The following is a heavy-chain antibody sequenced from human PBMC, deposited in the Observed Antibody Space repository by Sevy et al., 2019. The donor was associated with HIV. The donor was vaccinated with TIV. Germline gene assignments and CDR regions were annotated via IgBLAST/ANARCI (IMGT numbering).Heavy chain of an antibody. CDR1: GYTFTKYA. Sequence: ASVKVSCKASGYTFTKYAMIWVRQAPGQGLEWMGWINTIFGNSTYAQGFTGRFVFSLDTSVSTAYLHITSLRAEDTAVYYCTREGDRYRSNWYYFDYWGQGTLVTVSS. J-gene: IGHJ4*01. D-gene: IGHD6-13*01. CDR2: INTIFGNS. CDR3: TREGDRYRSNWYYFDY. V-gene: IGHV7-4-1*02.